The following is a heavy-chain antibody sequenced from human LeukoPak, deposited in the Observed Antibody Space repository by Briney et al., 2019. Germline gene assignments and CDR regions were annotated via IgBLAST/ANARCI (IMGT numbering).Heavy chain of an antibody. J-gene: IGHJ4*02. Sequence: PGGSLRLSCAASGFTFSSYAMHWVRQAPGKGLEWVAVISYDGSNKYYADSVKGRFTISRDNSKNTLYLQMNSLRAEDTAVYYCARGPPPYSSGWDYWGQGTLVTVSS. D-gene: IGHD6-19*01. V-gene: IGHV3-30*04. CDR3: ARGPPPYSSGWDY. CDR1: GFTFSSYA. CDR2: ISYDGSNK.